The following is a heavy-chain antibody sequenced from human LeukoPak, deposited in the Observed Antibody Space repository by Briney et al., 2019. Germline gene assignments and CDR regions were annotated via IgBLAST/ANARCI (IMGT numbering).Heavy chain of an antibody. Sequence: GGSLRLSCAASGFTFSSYTMNWVRQAPGKGLEWVSILYSAGDIYYVDSGKGRFTISRDNSRTTLYLQMNSLRVEDSAVYYCARDRAPPTSWYFDLWGRGTLVTVSS. J-gene: IGHJ2*01. CDR3: ARDRAPPTSWYFDL. CDR2: LYSAGDI. V-gene: IGHV3-53*01. D-gene: IGHD3-10*01. CDR1: GFTFSSYT.